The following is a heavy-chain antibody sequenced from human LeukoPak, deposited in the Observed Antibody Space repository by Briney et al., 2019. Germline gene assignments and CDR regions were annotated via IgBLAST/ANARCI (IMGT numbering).Heavy chain of an antibody. Sequence: SSETLSLTCTVSGGSISSSSYYWGWIRQPPGKGLEWIGSIYYSGSTYYNPSLKSRVTISVDTSKNQFSLKLSSVTAADTAVYYCARHGWDGYNPGGRAFDIWGQGTMVTVSS. CDR3: ARHGWDGYNPGGRAFDI. J-gene: IGHJ3*02. V-gene: IGHV4-39*01. CDR2: IYYSGST. CDR1: GGSISSSSYY. D-gene: IGHD5-24*01.